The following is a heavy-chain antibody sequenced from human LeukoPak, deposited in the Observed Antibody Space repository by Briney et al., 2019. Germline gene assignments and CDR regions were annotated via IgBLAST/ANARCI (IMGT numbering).Heavy chain of an antibody. J-gene: IGHJ4*02. V-gene: IGHV3-48*04. CDR1: GFTVSSNY. Sequence: GGSLRLSCAASGFTVSSNYMSWVRQAPGKGLEWVSYISSSSSTIYYADSVKGRFTISRDNAKNSLYLQMNSLRAEDTAVYYCARVAYYYDSSGYFDYWGQGTLVIVSS. CDR2: ISSSSSTI. CDR3: ARVAYYYDSSGYFDY. D-gene: IGHD3-22*01.